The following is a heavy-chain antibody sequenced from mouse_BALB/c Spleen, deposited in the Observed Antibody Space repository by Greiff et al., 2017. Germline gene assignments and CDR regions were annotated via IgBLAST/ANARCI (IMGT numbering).Heavy chain of an antibody. J-gene: IGHJ4*01. CDR3: ARTSLVYDGYYDDAMDY. V-gene: IGHV1-37*01. Sequence: VQLQQSGPELVKPGASVKISCKASGYSFTGYFMNWVKQSHGKSLEWIGRINPYNGDTFYNQKFKGKATLTVDKSSSTAHMELLSLTSEDSAVYYCARTSLVYDGYYDDAMDYWGQGTSVTVSS. D-gene: IGHD2-3*01. CDR2: INPYNGDT. CDR1: GYSFTGYF.